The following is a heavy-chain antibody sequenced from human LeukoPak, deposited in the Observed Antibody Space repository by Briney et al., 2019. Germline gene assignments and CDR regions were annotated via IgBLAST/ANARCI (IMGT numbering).Heavy chain of an antibody. CDR1: GFTFTTYS. Sequence: GGSLRLSCEASGFTFTTYSMTWVRPAPGKGLEWVANINEDGSEKYYADSVEGRFTISRDNAKNSLDLQMNSLRADDTAIYYCARSKIDYWGQGTLVTVSS. V-gene: IGHV3-7*01. CDR3: ARSKIDY. J-gene: IGHJ4*02. CDR2: INEDGSEK. D-gene: IGHD4-11*01.